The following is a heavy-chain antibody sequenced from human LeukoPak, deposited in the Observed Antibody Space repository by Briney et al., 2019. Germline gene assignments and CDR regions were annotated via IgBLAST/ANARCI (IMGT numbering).Heavy chain of an antibody. CDR2: ISGSGGST. Sequence: GGSLRLSCAASGFTFSSYAMSWVRQAPGKGLKWVSAISGSGGSTYYADSVKGRFTISRDNSKNTLYLQMNSLRAEDTAVYYCAKDLYRYFDCVLDYWGQGTLVTVSS. J-gene: IGHJ4*02. CDR3: AKDLYRYFDCVLDY. D-gene: IGHD3-9*01. CDR1: GFTFSSYA. V-gene: IGHV3-23*01.